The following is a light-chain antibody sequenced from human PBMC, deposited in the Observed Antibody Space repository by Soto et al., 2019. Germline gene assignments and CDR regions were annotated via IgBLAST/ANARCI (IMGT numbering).Light chain of an antibody. Sequence: DIQMTQSPSTLSASVGDRVTITCRASQSISSWLAWYQQKPGKAPKILIYKVSNLESGVPSRFSGSVSGTEFTLTISSLQSDDFATYYGQQYHSYPVTFGQGTKLEIK. J-gene: IGKJ2*01. V-gene: IGKV1-5*03. CDR2: KVS. CDR1: QSISSW. CDR3: QQYHSYPVT.